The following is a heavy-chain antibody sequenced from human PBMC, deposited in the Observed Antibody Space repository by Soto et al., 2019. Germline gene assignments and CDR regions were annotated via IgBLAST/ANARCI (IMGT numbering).Heavy chain of an antibody. CDR2: IKSQSDGGTP. CDR1: GFIFRDAC. D-gene: IGHD1-26*01. Sequence: XGSLSFSGPAPGFIFRDACMTWAGKAPGKEPEWIGRIKSQSDGGTPHQSASVSGRFTISRDDSRNILYLQMDSLKTEDTAVYYCSRGSIVGAIGSWGQGTLVTVSS. J-gene: IGHJ5*02. V-gene: IGHV3-15*01. CDR3: SRGSIVGAIGS.